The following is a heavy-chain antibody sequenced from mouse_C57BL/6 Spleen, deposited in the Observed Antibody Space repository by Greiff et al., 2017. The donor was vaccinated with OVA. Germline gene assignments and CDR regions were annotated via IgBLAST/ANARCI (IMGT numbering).Heavy chain of an antibody. V-gene: IGHV2-2*01. D-gene: IGHD1-1*01. CDR2: IWRGGST. J-gene: IGHJ4*01. Sequence: VQRVESGPGLVQPSQSLSITCTASGFSLTSYGVHWVRQSPGKGLEWLGVIWRGGSTDHNAAFISRQSISKDNSKSQVFFKMNSLQADDTAIYYCARTEGTTVVIHYYAMDYWGQGTSVTVSS. CDR3: ARTEGTTVVIHYYAMDY. CDR1: GFSLTSYG.